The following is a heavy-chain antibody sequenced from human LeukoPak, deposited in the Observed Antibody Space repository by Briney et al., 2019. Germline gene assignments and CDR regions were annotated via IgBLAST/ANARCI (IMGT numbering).Heavy chain of an antibody. CDR2: IYSGGST. D-gene: IGHD4-17*01. Sequence: GGSLRLSCAASGFTVSSNYMSWVRQAPGKGLEWVSVIYSGGSTYYADSVKGRFTISRDDAKNSLYLQMNSLRAEDTAVYYCASGSYGDHLYYFDYWGQGTLVTVSS. V-gene: IGHV3-53*01. CDR1: GFTVSSNY. J-gene: IGHJ4*02. CDR3: ASGSYGDHLYYFDY.